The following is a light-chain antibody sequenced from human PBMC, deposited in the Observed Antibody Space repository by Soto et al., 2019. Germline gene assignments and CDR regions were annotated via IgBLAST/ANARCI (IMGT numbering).Light chain of an antibody. J-gene: IGKJ2*01. CDR3: QQYYSYPPT. Sequence: AIRMTQSPSSFSASTGDRVPITCRASQGFRSNLAWYQQKPGKAPKLLIYVASTLQSGVPSRFSGSGSGTDFTLTISCLQSEDFATYYCQQYYSYPPTFGQGTKLEIK. CDR1: QGFRSN. V-gene: IGKV1-8*01. CDR2: VAS.